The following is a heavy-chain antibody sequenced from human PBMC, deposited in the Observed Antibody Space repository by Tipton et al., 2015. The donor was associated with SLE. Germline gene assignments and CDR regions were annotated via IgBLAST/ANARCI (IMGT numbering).Heavy chain of an antibody. D-gene: IGHD4-17*01. Sequence: TLSLTCSVSGASVAGSGYSWGWIRQPPGKALEWIGHVSHTGSNYSDPSLKSRVSLSLSTSENQFSLRLTSLTAADTAMYYCVRLGLYGEFDCWGQGTLVTVSS. CDR1: GASVAGSGYS. CDR2: VSHTGSN. V-gene: IGHV4-39*07. CDR3: VRLGLYGEFDC. J-gene: IGHJ4*02.